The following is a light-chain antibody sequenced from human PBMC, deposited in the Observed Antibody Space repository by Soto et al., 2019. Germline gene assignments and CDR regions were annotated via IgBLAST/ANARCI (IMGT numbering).Light chain of an antibody. V-gene: IGLV1-47*01. Sequence: QSVLTQPPSASGTPGQRVTISCSGSSSNLGGNYVYWYQQLPGTAPKLLIYRTDQRPSGVPDRFSGSKSGTSASLAISGRRSEDEAHYYCAAWDDSLSGLFGGGPKLTVL. CDR2: RTD. CDR3: AAWDDSLSGL. CDR1: SSNLGGNY. J-gene: IGLJ2*01.